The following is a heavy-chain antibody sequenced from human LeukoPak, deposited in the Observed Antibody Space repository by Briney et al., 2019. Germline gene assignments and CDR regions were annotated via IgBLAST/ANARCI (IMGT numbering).Heavy chain of an antibody. Sequence: SETLSLTCTVPGYSISSGYYWAWIRQPPGKGLEWIGSIYHSGSTYYNPSLKSRVTISLDTSKNQFSLKLSSVTAADTAVYYCARGYNWNDFDYWGQGTLVTVSS. CDR3: ARGYNWNDFDY. CDR1: GYSISSGYY. CDR2: IYHSGST. V-gene: IGHV4-38-2*02. J-gene: IGHJ4*02. D-gene: IGHD1-1*01.